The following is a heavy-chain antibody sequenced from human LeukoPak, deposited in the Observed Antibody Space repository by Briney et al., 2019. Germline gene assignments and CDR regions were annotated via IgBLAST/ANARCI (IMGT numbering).Heavy chain of an antibody. D-gene: IGHD3-22*01. J-gene: IGHJ4*02. Sequence: PSETLSLTCTVSGGSISSSRYSWGWIRQPPGKGLERIGSIYYSGSTYYNPSLKSRVTISVDTSKNQFSLKLSSVTAADTAVYYCARERAYYDSSVPYYFDYWGQGTLVTVSS. CDR3: ARERAYYDSSVPYYFDY. CDR1: GGSISSSRYS. CDR2: IYYSGST. V-gene: IGHV4-39*07.